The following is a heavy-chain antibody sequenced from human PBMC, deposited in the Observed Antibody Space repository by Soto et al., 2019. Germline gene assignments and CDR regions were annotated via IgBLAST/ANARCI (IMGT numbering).Heavy chain of an antibody. CDR3: ARDDILTGYYHYFDY. Sequence: ASVKVSCKASGYTFTSYGIIWVRQAPGQGLEWMGWISAYNGNTNYAQKLQGRVTMTTDTSTGTAYMELRSLRSADTAVYYCARDDILTGYYHYFDYWGQGTLVTVSS. V-gene: IGHV1-18*01. D-gene: IGHD3-9*01. CDR1: GYTFTSYG. J-gene: IGHJ4*02. CDR2: ISAYNGNT.